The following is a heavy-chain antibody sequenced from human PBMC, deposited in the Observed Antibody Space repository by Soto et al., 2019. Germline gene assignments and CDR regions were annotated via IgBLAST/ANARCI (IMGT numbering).Heavy chain of an antibody. CDR1: GFTFSSYG. J-gene: IGHJ1*01. D-gene: IGHD6-19*01. Sequence: GGSLRLSCAASGFTFSSYGMHWVRQAPGKELEWVAVISYDGSNKYYADSVKGRFTISRDNSKNTLYLQMNSLRAEDTAVYYCAKDFGQWLPRGYFQHWGQGTLVTVSS. CDR3: AKDFGQWLPRGYFQH. CDR2: ISYDGSNK. V-gene: IGHV3-30*18.